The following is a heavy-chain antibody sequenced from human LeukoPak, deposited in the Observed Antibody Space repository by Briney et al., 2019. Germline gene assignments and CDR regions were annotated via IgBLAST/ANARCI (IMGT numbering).Heavy chain of an antibody. J-gene: IGHJ4*02. CDR3: AKDRDILTGYLDY. CDR1: GFTFSTYA. Sequence: GGSLRLSCVVSGFTFSTYAMSWVRQAPGKGLEWVSGISWNSGSIGYADSVKGRFTISRDNAKNSLYLQMNSLRAEDTALYYCAKDRDILTGYLDYWGQGTLVTVSS. CDR2: ISWNSGSI. D-gene: IGHD3-9*01. V-gene: IGHV3-9*01.